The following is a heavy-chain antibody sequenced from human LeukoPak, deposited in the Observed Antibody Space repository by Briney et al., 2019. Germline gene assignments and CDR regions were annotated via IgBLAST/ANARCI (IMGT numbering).Heavy chain of an antibody. CDR2: IYYRGST. J-gene: IGHJ4*02. D-gene: IGHD3-22*01. CDR3: ARRGHYYDTSGYYYFDY. CDR1: GGSISSYY. V-gene: IGHV4-39*01. Sequence: PSETLSLTCTVSGGSISSYYWGWIRQPPGKGLEWIGSIYYRGSTNDNPSLTSRVPISVATSKNQFSLKLTSVTAADTAVYYCARRGHYYDTSGYYYFDYWGQGTLVTVSS.